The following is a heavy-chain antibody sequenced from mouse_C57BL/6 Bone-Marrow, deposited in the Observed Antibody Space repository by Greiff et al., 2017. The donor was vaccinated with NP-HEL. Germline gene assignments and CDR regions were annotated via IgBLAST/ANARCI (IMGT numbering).Heavy chain of an antibody. J-gene: IGHJ2*01. Sequence: VHVKQSGAELVRPGASVKLSCTASGFNIKDDYMHWVKQRPEQGLEWIGWIDPENGDTEYASKFQGKATITADTSSNTAYLQLSSLTSEDTAVYYCTTGLGRNFDYWGQGTTLTVSS. CDR3: TTGLGRNFDY. D-gene: IGHD4-1*01. CDR1: GFNIKDDY. CDR2: IDPENGDT. V-gene: IGHV14-4*01.